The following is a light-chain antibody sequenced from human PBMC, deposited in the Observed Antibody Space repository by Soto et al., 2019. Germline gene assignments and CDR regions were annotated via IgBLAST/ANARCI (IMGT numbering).Light chain of an antibody. CDR1: SGHGSYA. CDR3: QTWGTGTWV. Sequence: QLVLTQSPSASASLGASVKLTCTLSSGHGSYAIAWHQQQPEKGPRYLMKLNSDGSHSKGDGIPDRFSGSSSGAERYLTISSLQSEDEADYYCQTWGTGTWVFGGGTKVTVL. CDR2: LNSDGSH. J-gene: IGLJ3*02. V-gene: IGLV4-69*01.